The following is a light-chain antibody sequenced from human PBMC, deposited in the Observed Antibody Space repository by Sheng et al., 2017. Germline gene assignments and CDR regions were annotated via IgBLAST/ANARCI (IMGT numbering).Light chain of an antibody. CDR2: GAS. CDR3: QQYNKWPLT. CDR1: QSVGTD. V-gene: IGKV3-15*01. J-gene: IGKJ3*01. Sequence: EIVMTQSPVTLSVSPGERATLSCRASQSVGTDLAWYQQKPGQVPRLLIYGASTRATGIPAGFSGSGSGTEFTLTISSLQSEDFAVYYCQQYNKWPLTFGPGTKVDIK.